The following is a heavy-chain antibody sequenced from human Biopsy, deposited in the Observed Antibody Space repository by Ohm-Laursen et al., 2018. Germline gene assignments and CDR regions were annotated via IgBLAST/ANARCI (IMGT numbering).Heavy chain of an antibody. CDR2: IIPYFLRT. D-gene: IGHD2-21*01. V-gene: IGHV1-69*06. CDR1: GDTFNRYG. CDR3: ASGQGDPLGVRIITWSFNF. J-gene: IGHJ4*02. Sequence: ASVKASCKASGDTFNRYGLTWVRQAPGQGLEWMGGIIPYFLRTYIPQKLQGRVTITADKSTNTGYMQLTSLRSDDTAVYYCASGQGDPLGVRIITWSFNFWGQGTLVTVSS.